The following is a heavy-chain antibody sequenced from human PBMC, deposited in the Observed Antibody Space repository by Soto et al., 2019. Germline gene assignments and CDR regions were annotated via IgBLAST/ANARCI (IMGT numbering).Heavy chain of an antibody. CDR1: GGIFSTYA. J-gene: IGHJ4*02. Sequence: QVQLVQSGAVVKKPGSSVKVSCKASGGIFSTYAISWLRQAPGQGLEWMGGIIPLFGTPNYAQRFQGRVTITADESTSTAYMDLSRLRSEDTAVYYCARDRDDYGSGNYYNRIDFWGQGTLVTVSS. CDR3: ARDRDDYGSGNYYNRIDF. D-gene: IGHD3-10*01. CDR2: IIPLFGTP. V-gene: IGHV1-69*01.